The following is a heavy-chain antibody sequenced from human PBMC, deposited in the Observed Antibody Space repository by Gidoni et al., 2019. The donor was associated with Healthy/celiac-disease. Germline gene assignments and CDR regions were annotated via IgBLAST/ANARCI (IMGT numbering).Heavy chain of an antibody. CDR2: IIPIFGTA. V-gene: IGHV1-69*01. D-gene: IGHD3-22*01. J-gene: IGHJ4*02. Sequence: QVQLVQSGAEVKKPGSSVKVSCKASGGTFSSYAISWVGQAPGQRLEWMVGIIPIFGTANDAQKFQGRVTITADESTSTAYMELSSLRSEDTAVYYCATWDYYDSSGYPPLYYFDYWGQGTLVTVSS. CDR1: GGTFSSYA. CDR3: ATWDYYDSSGYPPLYYFDY.